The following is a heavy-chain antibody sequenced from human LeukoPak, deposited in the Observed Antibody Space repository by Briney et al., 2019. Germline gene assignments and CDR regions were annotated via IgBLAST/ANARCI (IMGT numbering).Heavy chain of an antibody. CDR2: INHSGST. V-gene: IGHV4-34*01. D-gene: IGHD3-9*01. CDR3: ARGRGYYDILTGYFPFGY. CDR1: GGSFSGYY. J-gene: IGHJ4*02. Sequence: SETLSLTCAVYGGSFSGYYWSWTRQPPGKGLEWIGEINHSGSTNYNPSLQSRDGISVDTSKNQFSLKLSTVTAADTAVYYCARGRGYYDILTGYFPFGYWGQGTLVTVSS.